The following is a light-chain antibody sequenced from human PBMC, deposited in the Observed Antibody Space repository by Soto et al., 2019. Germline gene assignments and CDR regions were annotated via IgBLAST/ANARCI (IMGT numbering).Light chain of an antibody. V-gene: IGKV2-28*01. Sequence: DIVMTQSPLSLPVTPGEPASISCRSSQSLLGRSGYNHFDWYLQKPGQSPQILIYLGGNRASGVPDRFSGSGSGTEYTLKISRVEADDVGIYYCMQSLQTQWTFGQGTKVEIK. CDR3: MQSLQTQWT. J-gene: IGKJ1*01. CDR2: LGG. CDR1: QSLLGRSGYNH.